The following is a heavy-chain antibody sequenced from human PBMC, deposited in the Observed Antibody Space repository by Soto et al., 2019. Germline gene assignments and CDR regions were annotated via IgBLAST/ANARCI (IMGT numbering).Heavy chain of an antibody. D-gene: IGHD2-2*01. CDR2: ISWDGGYK. Sequence: EVQLVESGGGLVQPGRSLRLSCAASGFTFVDYAMHWVRQAPGQGLEWFSGISWDGGYKGYADSVKGRFNISRDNAKKALYLDMNSLRVDDTALYYCTTDEGYCSSISCTDALDYCGQGTIFPVSA. CDR1: GFTFVDYA. J-gene: IGHJ3*01. CDR3: TTDEGYCSSISCTDALDY. V-gene: IGHV3-9*01.